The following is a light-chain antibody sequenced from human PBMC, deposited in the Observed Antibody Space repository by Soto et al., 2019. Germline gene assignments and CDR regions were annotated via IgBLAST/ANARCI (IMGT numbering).Light chain of an antibody. Sequence: DIVLTQSPATLSLSPGERATLSCRASQSVSSYLAWYQQKPGQAPRLLIYGASNRATGIPARFSGSGSGTDFTLTISSLAPDDFAVYYCQHRGKWPRTFGQAAKLEIK. CDR2: GAS. V-gene: IGKV3-11*01. J-gene: IGKJ2*01. CDR3: QHRGKWPRT. CDR1: QSVSSY.